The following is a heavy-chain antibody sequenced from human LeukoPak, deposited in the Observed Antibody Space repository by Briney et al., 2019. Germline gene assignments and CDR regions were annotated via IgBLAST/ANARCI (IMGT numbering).Heavy chain of an antibody. CDR3: ARASRDGYNYQGLFDY. Sequence: PGGSLRLSCAASGFTFSSYGMHWVRQAPGKGLEWVAVILYDGSNKYYADSVKGRFTISRDNSKNTLYLQMNSLRAEDTAVYYCARASRDGYNYQGLFDYWGQGTLVTVSS. CDR2: ILYDGSNK. CDR1: GFTFSSYG. J-gene: IGHJ4*02. D-gene: IGHD5-24*01. V-gene: IGHV3-33*01.